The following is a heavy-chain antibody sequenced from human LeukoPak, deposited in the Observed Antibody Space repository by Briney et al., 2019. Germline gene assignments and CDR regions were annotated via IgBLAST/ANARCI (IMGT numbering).Heavy chain of an antibody. Sequence: PSETLSLTRTVSGGSISSGSYDWSWIRQPAGKGLEWIGRIYTSGSTNYNPSLKSRVTMSVDTSKNQFSLKLSSVTAADTAVYYCARHQGVVDLWGRGSLVTVSS. CDR3: ARHQGVVDL. D-gene: IGHD3-3*01. J-gene: IGHJ2*01. V-gene: IGHV4-61*02. CDR1: GGSISSGSYD. CDR2: IYTSGST.